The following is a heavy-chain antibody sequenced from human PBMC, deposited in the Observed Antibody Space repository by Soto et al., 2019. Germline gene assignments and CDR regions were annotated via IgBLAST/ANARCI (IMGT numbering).Heavy chain of an antibody. D-gene: IGHD2-15*01. J-gene: IGHJ4*02. CDR3: ARGPGGPDGPGDY. V-gene: IGHV1-3*01. Sequence: QVQLVQSGAEVKKPGASVKVSCKASGYTFTSYAMQWVRQAPGQRLEWMGWINAGNGNTKYSQKFQGRVTITRDTSATTAYMELRSLRSEDTAVYYCARGPGGPDGPGDYWVQGTLVTVSS. CDR2: INAGNGNT. CDR1: GYTFTSYA.